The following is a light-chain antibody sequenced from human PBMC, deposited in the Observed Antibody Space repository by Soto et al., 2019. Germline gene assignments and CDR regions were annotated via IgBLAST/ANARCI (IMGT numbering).Light chain of an antibody. J-gene: IGLJ1*01. CDR2: DVS. V-gene: IGLV2-14*03. CDR3: SSYTRSSTHV. CDR1: SSDVGAYNF. Sequence: QSALTQPASVSVSPGQSITISCNGTSSDVGAYNFVSWYQQHPGKVPKRMIFDVSSRPSGVSDRFSGSKSGNTASLTISGLQAEDEGDYYCSSYTRSSTHVFGSGTKVTVL.